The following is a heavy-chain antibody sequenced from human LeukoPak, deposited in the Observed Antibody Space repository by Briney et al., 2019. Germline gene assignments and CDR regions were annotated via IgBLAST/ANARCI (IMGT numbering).Heavy chain of an antibody. CDR3: ARSGRVTVAAMRYFDY. Sequence: PGGSLRLSCAASGVTFSSYAMSCVRHGPGKGLERGSSVSYSGGSTYYADSVKGRFTISRDNSKDTLYLQMNSLRGDDTAVFYCARSGRVTVAAMRYFDYWGQGTLVTVSS. CDR1: GVTFSSYA. J-gene: IGHJ4*02. V-gene: IGHV3-23*01. CDR2: VSYSGGST. D-gene: IGHD5-12*01.